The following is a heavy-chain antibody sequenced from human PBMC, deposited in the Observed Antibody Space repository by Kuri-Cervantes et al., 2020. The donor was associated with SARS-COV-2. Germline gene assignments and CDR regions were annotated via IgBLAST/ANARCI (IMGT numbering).Heavy chain of an antibody. D-gene: IGHD6-6*01. CDR3: ARYEIGERDSSSSFDD. CDR2: INPNSGGT. V-gene: IGHV1-2*02. Sequence: ASVKVSCKASGYTFTGYYMHWVRQAPGQGLEWMGGINPNSGGTNYAQKFQGRVTMTRDTSISTAYMELRSLRSDDTAVYYCARYEIGERDSSSSFDDWGQGTLVTVSS. CDR1: GYTFTGYY. J-gene: IGHJ4*02.